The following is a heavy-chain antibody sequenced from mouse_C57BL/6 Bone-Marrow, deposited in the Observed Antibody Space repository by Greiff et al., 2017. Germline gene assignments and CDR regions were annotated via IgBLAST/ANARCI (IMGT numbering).Heavy chain of an antibody. V-gene: IGHV1-81*01. J-gene: IGHJ2*01. CDR1: GYTFTSYV. CDR3: ARSRVLLRY. D-gene: IGHD1-1*01. CDR2: IYPRSGKT. Sequence: QVQLQQSGAELARPGASVKLSCKAPGYTFTSYVISWVKQRTGQGFEWIGEIYPRSGKTYYNEKFKGKATWTAEKSSSTASVDLRSLTSEDSAIYFCARSRVLLRYWGKGTTPTVSS.